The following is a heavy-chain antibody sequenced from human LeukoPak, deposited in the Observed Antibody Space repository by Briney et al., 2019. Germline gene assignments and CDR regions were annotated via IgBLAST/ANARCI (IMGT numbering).Heavy chain of an antibody. Sequence: ASVKVSCKASGYIFISYYMHWVRQAPGQGLEWMGMINPTGGTTSYAQKFQGRVSLTSDTSTSTVYMDLSSLRSEDTAIYYCAGDGGSSGYYGYWGQGTLVTVSS. CDR3: AGDGGSSGYYGY. V-gene: IGHV1-46*01. J-gene: IGHJ4*02. CDR1: GYIFISYY. CDR2: INPTGGTT. D-gene: IGHD3-22*01.